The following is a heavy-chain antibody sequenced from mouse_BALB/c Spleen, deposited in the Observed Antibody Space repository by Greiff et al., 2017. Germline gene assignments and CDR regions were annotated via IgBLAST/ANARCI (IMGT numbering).Heavy chain of an antibody. J-gene: IGHJ4*01. CDR3: SRALYYGKRDYAMDY. V-gene: IGHV1-55*01. Sequence: QQSGAELVKPGASVKMSCKASGYTFTSYWLNWVKQRPGQGLEWIGDIYPGRGITNYNEKFKSKATLTLDTSSSTAYMQLSSLTSEDSAVYYCSRALYYGKRDYAMDYWGQGTSVTVSS. CDR2: IYPGRGIT. CDR1: GYTFTSYW. D-gene: IGHD2-1*01.